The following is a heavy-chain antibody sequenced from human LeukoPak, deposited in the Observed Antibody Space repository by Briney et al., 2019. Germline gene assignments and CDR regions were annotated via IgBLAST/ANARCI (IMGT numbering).Heavy chain of an antibody. Sequence: PGGSLRLSCAAPGFTFSSYGMHWVRQAPGKGLEWVAFIRYDGGNKYYADSVKGRFTISRDNSKNTLYLQMNSLRAEDTAVYYCANCQSGHDAFDIWGQGTMVTVSS. CDR2: IRYDGGNK. V-gene: IGHV3-30*02. CDR1: GFTFSSYG. CDR3: ANCQSGHDAFDI. D-gene: IGHD3-3*01. J-gene: IGHJ3*02.